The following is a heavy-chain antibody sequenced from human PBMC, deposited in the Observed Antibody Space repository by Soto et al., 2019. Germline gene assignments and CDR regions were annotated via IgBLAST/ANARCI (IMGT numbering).Heavy chain of an antibody. CDR1: GGSVSSGSYY. J-gene: IGHJ6*02. D-gene: IGHD3-10*01. Sequence: SETLSLTCTVSGGSVSSGSYYWSWIRQPPGKGLEWIGYIYYSGSTNYNPSLKSRVTISVDTSKNQFSLKLSSVTAADTAVYYCARDSPTYYYGSGSYYYYYGMDVWGQGTTVTVS. CDR2: IYYSGST. V-gene: IGHV4-61*01. CDR3: ARDSPTYYYGSGSYYYYYGMDV.